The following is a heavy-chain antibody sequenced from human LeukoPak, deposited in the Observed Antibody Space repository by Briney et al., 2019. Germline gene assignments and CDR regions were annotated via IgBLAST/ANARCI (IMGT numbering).Heavy chain of an antibody. J-gene: IGHJ4*02. Sequence: PGGCLRLSCTAPGFPFNAYNIHWIRQSPGRGLEWVSFIRNDETEIHYADFAKGRFTISRDRSKNSVYLQMNSLRPDDTALYYCAKDGGRYRFDFWGQGTMVTVSS. D-gene: IGHD3-16*02. CDR2: IRNDETEI. CDR1: GFPFNAYN. CDR3: AKDGGRYRFDF. V-gene: IGHV3-30*02.